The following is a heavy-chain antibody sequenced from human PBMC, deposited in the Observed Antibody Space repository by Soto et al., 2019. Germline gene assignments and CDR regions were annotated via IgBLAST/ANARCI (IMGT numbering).Heavy chain of an antibody. D-gene: IGHD3-10*01. CDR3: ARKVPGSTSRPDYGYFDL. CDR2: ISGGGDAP. CDR1: GFTFINYA. Sequence: EVQLLESGGGLVQPGGSLRLSCAGSGFTFINYAMNWVRQAPWKGLEWVSTISGGGDAPFFADSVRGRFTISRDNSKNTLTLQMNNLGVDDTAGYFCARKVPGSTSRPDYGYFDLWGRGTLVTVSS. J-gene: IGHJ2*01. V-gene: IGHV3-23*01.